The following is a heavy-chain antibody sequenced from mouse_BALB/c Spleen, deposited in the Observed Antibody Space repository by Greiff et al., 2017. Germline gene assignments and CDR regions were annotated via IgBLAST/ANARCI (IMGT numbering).Heavy chain of an antibody. CDR1: GFSLTSYG. D-gene: IGHD1-1*01. J-gene: IGHJ4*01. CDR3: ARESPTRAMDY. Sequence: VQGVESGPGLVAPSQSLSITCTVSGFSLTSYGVHWVRQPPGKGLEWLGVIWAGGSTNYNSALMSRLSISKDNSKSQVFLKMNSLQTDDTAIYYCARESPTRAMDYWGQGTSVTVSS. V-gene: IGHV2-9*02. CDR2: IWAGGST.